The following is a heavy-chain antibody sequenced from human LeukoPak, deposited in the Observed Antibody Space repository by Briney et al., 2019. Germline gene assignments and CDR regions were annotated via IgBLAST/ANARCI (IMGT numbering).Heavy chain of an antibody. V-gene: IGHV4-59*01. CDR2: IYYSGST. D-gene: IGHD3-16*01. CDR3: ARGLLGVDI. J-gene: IGHJ3*02. CDR1: GGSISSYY. Sequence: SETLSLTCTVSGGSISSYYWSWIRQPPGKGLEWVGYIYYSGSTNYNPSLKSRVIISVDTSKYQFSLKLSSVTGADTAVYYCARGLLGVDIWGQGTMVTVSS.